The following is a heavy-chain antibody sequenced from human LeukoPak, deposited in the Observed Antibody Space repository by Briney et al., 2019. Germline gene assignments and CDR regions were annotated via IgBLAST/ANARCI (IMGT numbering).Heavy chain of an antibody. D-gene: IGHD3-10*01. Sequence: PSQTLSLTCTVSGGSISSGSYYWSWIRQPAGKGLEWIGRIYTSGSTNYNPSLKSRVTISVDTSKNQFSLKLSSVTAADTAVYYCARNMVRGVTDDAFDIWGQGTMVTVSS. CDR2: IYTSGST. CDR3: ARNMVRGVTDDAFDI. V-gene: IGHV4-61*02. CDR1: GGSISSGSYY. J-gene: IGHJ3*02.